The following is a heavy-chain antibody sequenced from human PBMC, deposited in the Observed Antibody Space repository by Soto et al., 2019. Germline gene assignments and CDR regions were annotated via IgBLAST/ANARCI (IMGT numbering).Heavy chain of an antibody. CDR2: ISAYNGNT. CDR1: GYTFTSYG. D-gene: IGHD6-13*01. V-gene: IGHV1-18*01. J-gene: IGHJ6*02. Sequence: GASVKVSCKASGYTFTSYGISWVRQAPGQGLEWMGWISAYNGNTNYAQKLQGRVTMTTDTSTSTAYMELRSLRSDDTAVYYCARDIAAAAHYGMDVWGQGTTVTVSS. CDR3: ARDIAAAAHYGMDV.